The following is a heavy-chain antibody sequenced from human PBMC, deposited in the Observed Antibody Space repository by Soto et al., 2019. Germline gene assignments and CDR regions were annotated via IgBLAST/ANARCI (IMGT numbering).Heavy chain of an antibody. D-gene: IGHD4-17*01. CDR1: CCSISMGGYY. CDR2: IYYRGST. V-gene: IGHV4-31*03. J-gene: IGHJ5*02. CDR3: ERALEYGDYAT. Sequence: QVQLQESGPGLVKPSQTLSLTCTVSCCSISMGGYYWSWIRKHPGKGLEWIGYIYYRGSTYYNPSLKRRVTISVHTSKNQCPLKLSSVTAADTDVYYCERALEYGDYATWGQGTLVTVSS.